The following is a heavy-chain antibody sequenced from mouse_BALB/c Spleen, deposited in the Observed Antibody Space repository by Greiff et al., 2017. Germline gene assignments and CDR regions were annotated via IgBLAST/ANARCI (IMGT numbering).Heavy chain of an antibody. D-gene: IGHD1-1*01. V-gene: IGHV1-7*01. CDR1: GYTFTSYW. CDR3: ARSIYYYGFYAMDY. J-gene: IGHJ4*01. CDR2: INPSTGYT. Sequence: QVQLQQSGAELAKPGASVKMSCKASGYTFTSYWMHWVKQRPGQGLEWIGYINPSTGYTEYNQKFKDKATLTADKSSSTAYMQLSSLTSEDSAVYYCARSIYYYGFYAMDYWGQGTSVTVSS.